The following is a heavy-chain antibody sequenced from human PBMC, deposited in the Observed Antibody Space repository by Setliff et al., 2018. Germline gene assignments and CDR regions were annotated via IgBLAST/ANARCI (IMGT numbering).Heavy chain of an antibody. V-gene: IGHV4-61*09. CDR3: TVYNTGSSKDHY. J-gene: IGHJ4*02. D-gene: IGHD2-8*02. CDR1: GGSISSGSYY. Sequence: SETLSLTCTVSGGSISSGSYYWSWIRQPAGKGLAWIGHIYTSGSTNYNPSIKSRVTISVDTSKNQFSLKLSSVTAADTALYYCTVYNTGSSKDHYWGQGTPVTVSS. CDR2: IYTSGST.